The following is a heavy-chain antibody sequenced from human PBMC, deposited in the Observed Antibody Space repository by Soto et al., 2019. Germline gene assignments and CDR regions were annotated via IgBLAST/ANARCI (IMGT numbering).Heavy chain of an antibody. J-gene: IGHJ3*02. Sequence: QVQLVQSGAEVKKPGASVKVSCKASGYTFTSYDINWVRQATGQGLEWMGWMNPNSGNTGYAQKFQGRVTMTRNTSISTGYMELSSLSSEDTAVYYCARGINYYDSGDDAFDIWGQGTMVTVSS. D-gene: IGHD3-10*01. CDR1: GYTFTSYD. CDR2: MNPNSGNT. CDR3: ARGINYYDSGDDAFDI. V-gene: IGHV1-8*01.